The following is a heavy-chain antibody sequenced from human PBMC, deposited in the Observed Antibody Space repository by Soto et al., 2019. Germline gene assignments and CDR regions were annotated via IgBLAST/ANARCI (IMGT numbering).Heavy chain of an antibody. D-gene: IGHD3-16*01. J-gene: IGHJ6*02. Sequence: GGSLRLSCEDSGFAFRSYAMHWVRQAPGKGLEWVGVISYDGGNIYYVDSVKGRFTISRDNSKNTLYVQVKSLRPEATAVDYFAKGILSATIGPYAMDVWGQGTTVTVSS. CDR1: GFAFRSYA. V-gene: IGHV3-30*18. CDR3: AKGILSATIGPYAMDV. CDR2: ISYDGGNI.